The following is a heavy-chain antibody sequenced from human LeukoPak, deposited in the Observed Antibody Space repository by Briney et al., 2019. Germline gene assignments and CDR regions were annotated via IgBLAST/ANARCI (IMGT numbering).Heavy chain of an antibody. Sequence: ASVKVSCKASGYSFTDFYIHWLRQAPGQGLEWMGIINPSGGSTSFAQKFQGRVTMTRDMSTTTDYMELSSLRSEDTAVYYCARDNSVGDIAWWFDPWGQGTLVSVSS. CDR3: ARDNSVGDIAWWFDP. CDR1: GYSFTDFY. V-gene: IGHV1-46*01. J-gene: IGHJ5*02. CDR2: INPSGGST. D-gene: IGHD3-16*02.